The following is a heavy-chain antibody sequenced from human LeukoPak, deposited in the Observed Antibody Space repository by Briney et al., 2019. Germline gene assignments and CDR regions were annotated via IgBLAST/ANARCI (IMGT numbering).Heavy chain of an antibody. CDR3: ARHSGPRQLHFDY. J-gene: IGHJ4*02. Sequence: SETLSLTCTVSGGSISSYYWSWIRQPPGKGLEWIGYIYYSGSTNYNPSLKSRVTISVDTSKNQFSLKLSSVTAADTAVYYCARHSGPRQLHFDYWGQGTLVTVSS. D-gene: IGHD1-1*01. V-gene: IGHV4-59*01. CDR1: GGSISSYY. CDR2: IYYSGST.